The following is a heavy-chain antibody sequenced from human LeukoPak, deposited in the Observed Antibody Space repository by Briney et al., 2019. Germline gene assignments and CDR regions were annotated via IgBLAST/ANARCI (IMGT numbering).Heavy chain of an antibody. CDR1: GGSISSSSYY. V-gene: IGHV4-39*07. CDR2: IYYSGST. CDR3: ARDGRFPPEVLPRYFDY. D-gene: IGHD1-26*01. Sequence: SETLSLTCTVSGGSISSSSYYWGWIRQPPGKGLEWIGNIYYSGSTYYNPSLKSRVTISVETSKNQFSLKLSSVTAADTAVYYCARDGRFPPEVLPRYFDYWGQGTLVTVSS. J-gene: IGHJ4*02.